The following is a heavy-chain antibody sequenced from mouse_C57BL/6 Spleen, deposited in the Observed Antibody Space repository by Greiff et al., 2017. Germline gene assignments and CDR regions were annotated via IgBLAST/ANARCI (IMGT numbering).Heavy chain of an antibody. J-gene: IGHJ2*01. CDR3: TTGTRGD. V-gene: IGHV14-4*01. CDR1: GFNIKDDY. CDR2: IDPENGAT. D-gene: IGHD2-14*01. Sequence: EVQLQQSGAELVRPGASVKLSCTASGFNIKDDYMHWVKQRPEQGLEWIGWIDPENGATEYASQFQGQATITADTSSHTAYLQLSRLTSEAPAGLYCTTGTRGDWGKGTTLKVSS.